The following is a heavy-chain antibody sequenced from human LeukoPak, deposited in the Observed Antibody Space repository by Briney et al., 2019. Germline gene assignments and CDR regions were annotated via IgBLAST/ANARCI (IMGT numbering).Heavy chain of an antibody. V-gene: IGHV1-18*01. J-gene: IGHJ3*02. Sequence: ASVKVSCKASGYTFTSYGISWVRQAPGQGLEWMGWISAYNGNTNYAQKLQGRVTMTTDTSTSTAYMELRSLRSDDTAVYYCARSHYYDSSGSEADFDIWGQGTMVTVSS. CDR3: ARSHYYDSSGSEADFDI. D-gene: IGHD3-22*01. CDR1: GYTFTSYG. CDR2: ISAYNGNT.